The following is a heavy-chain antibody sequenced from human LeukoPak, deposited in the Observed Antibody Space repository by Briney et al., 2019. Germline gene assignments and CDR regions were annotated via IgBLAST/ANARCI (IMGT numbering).Heavy chain of an antibody. Sequence: QSGGSLRLSCAASGFTVSSNYMSWVRQAPGKGLEWVSVIYSGGSTYYADSVKGRFTISRDNSKNTLYLQMNGLRAEDTAVYYCARDRGSTSNNWFDPWGQGTLVTVSS. CDR1: GFTVSSNY. CDR2: IYSGGST. CDR3: ARDRGSTSNNWFDP. D-gene: IGHD2-2*01. V-gene: IGHV3-53*01. J-gene: IGHJ5*02.